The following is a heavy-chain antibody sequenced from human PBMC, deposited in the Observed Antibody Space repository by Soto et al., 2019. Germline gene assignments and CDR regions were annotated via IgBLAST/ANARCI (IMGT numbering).Heavy chain of an antibody. V-gene: IGHV1-58*02. D-gene: IGHD5-12*01. J-gene: IGHJ3*02. CDR3: AAAGEYSGYENAFDI. Sequence: SVKVSCKASGFTFTTSAMQCVRQGRGQRLEWIGWIVVGSGNTAYAQKFQERLTITRDVSTTTAYMELTSLRSEDTAVYYCAAAGEYSGYENAFDIWGQGTMVTVSS. CDR2: IVVGSGNT. CDR1: GFTFTTSA.